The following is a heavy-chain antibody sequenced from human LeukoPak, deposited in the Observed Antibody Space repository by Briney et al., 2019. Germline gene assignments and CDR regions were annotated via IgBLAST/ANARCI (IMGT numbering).Heavy chain of an antibody. J-gene: IGHJ4*02. D-gene: IGHD3-22*01. V-gene: IGHV4-38-2*02. CDR2: IYHSGST. Sequence: KASETLSLTCTVSGYSISSGYYWGWIRQPPGKGLEWIGSIYHSGSTYYNPSLKSRVTISVDTSKNQFSLKLSSVTAADTAVYYCARGRPPKPRLIYYYDSSGYWDYWGQGTLVTVSS. CDR1: GYSISSGYY. CDR3: ARGRPPKPRLIYYYDSSGYWDY.